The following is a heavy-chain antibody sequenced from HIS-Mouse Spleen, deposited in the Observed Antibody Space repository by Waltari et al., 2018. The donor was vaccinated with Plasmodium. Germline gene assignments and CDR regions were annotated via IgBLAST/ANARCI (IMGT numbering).Heavy chain of an antibody. V-gene: IGHV3-30*04. CDR1: GFTFSGYA. D-gene: IGHD7-27*01. CDR2: ISNDGSNK. CDR3: AKSSKGTGDLWDY. J-gene: IGHJ4*02. Sequence: QVQLVESGGGVVQPGRSLRLSCAASGFTFSGYAMHWVRQAPGKGLEWVAVISNDGSNKYYADSVKGRLTISRDNSKNTLYLQMKSLGAEDTAVYYCAKSSKGTGDLWDYWGQGTLVTVSS.